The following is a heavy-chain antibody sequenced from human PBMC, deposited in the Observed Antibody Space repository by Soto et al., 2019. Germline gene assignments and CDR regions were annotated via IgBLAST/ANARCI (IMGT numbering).Heavy chain of an antibody. CDR3: ARPRVLDGFSNLHWFDP. V-gene: IGHV4-39*01. J-gene: IGHJ5*02. CDR2: ISYRGTS. D-gene: IGHD3-10*01. CDR1: GDSITRTNSY. Sequence: QLQLQESGPGLVKPSETLFLSCTVSGDSITRTNSYWGWIRQSPGKGLEWIGRISYRGTSYYSPYVRGLVTLFADTSKIQCSLTLTSVTAADTDVYYCARPRVLDGFSNLHWFDPWGRGALVTVSS.